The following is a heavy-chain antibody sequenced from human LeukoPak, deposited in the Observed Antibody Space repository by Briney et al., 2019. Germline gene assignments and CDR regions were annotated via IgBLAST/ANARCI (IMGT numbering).Heavy chain of an antibody. CDR1: GYSFTTYW. CDR3: ARHEHGYSYGDY. CDR2: IYPGDSDT. V-gene: IGHV5-51*01. D-gene: IGHD5-18*01. J-gene: IGHJ4*02. Sequence: GESLKISCKGSGYSFTTYWIVWVRQIPGKGLEWMGMIYPGDSDTRYSPSSQGQVTISADKSISTAYLQWSSLKASDTAMYYCARHEHGYSYGDYWGQGTLVTVSS.